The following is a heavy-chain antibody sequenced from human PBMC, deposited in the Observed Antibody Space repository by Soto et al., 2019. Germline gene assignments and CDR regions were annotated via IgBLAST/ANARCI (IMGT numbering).Heavy chain of an antibody. CDR1: GASISSYY. V-gene: IGHV4-59*01. CDR3: ATYDSPYYYMDV. Sequence: SETLSLTCTVSGASISSYYWSWIRQPPGKGLEWIGCIYYSGSTYYNPSLKSRVTISVDTSKNQFSLKLSSVTAADTAVYYCATYDSPYYYMDVWGKGTTVTISS. CDR2: IYYSGST. J-gene: IGHJ6*03. D-gene: IGHD3-16*01.